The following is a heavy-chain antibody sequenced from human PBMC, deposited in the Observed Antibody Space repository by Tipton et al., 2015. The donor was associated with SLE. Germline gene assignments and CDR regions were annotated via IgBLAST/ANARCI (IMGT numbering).Heavy chain of an antibody. CDR1: GDSISGTSW. CDR2: IYYSGTS. J-gene: IGHJ4*02. V-gene: IGHV4-31*11. CDR3: ARGRVSSTYYRHVNLDF. D-gene: IGHD3-22*01. Sequence: TLSLTCAVSGDSISGTSWWTWVRQPPGQGPEYIGYIYYSGTSYCIPSLKSRVTISVDTSKNQFSLRLSSVTAADTAVYYCARGRVSSTYYRHVNLDFWGQGTLVTVSS.